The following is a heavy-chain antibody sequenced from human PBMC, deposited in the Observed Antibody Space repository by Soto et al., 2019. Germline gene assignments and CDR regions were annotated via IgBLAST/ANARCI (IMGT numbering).Heavy chain of an antibody. D-gene: IGHD3-22*01. Sequence: VQLIQSGAEVKKPGSSVKVSCKASGGTFSSDTFSWVRQAPGQGLEWMGGIITMMGKGNYAQKFQGRVSITEDVSTSTAYMEVSSLTSEDTAVYSWARGPKQAPVFFDISGYARTDSFDIWGPGEMVIVSS. J-gene: IGHJ3*02. CDR3: ARGPKQAPVFFDISGYARTDSFDI. CDR1: GGTFSSDT. CDR2: IITMMGKG. V-gene: IGHV1-69*01.